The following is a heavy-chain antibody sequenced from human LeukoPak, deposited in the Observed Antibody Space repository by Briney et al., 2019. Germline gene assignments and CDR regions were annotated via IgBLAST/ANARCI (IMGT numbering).Heavy chain of an antibody. CDR1: DGSISSSSYY. J-gene: IGHJ4*02. CDR3: ARHSGEYYDSSGPTNY. CDR2: IYYTGST. Sequence: PSETLSLTCTVSDGSISSSSYYWGWIRQPPGKGLEWIGNIYYTGSTYYNPSLKSRVTISVDTSKNQFSLKLTSVTAADTAVYYCARHSGEYYDSSGPTNYWGQGTLVTVSS. V-gene: IGHV4-39*01. D-gene: IGHD3-22*01.